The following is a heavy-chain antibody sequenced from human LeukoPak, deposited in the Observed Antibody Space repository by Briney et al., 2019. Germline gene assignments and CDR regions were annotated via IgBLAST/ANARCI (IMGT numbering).Heavy chain of an antibody. CDR3: AKVDCSGGSCYLSDSWFDP. Sequence: PGGSLRLSCAASGFTFSSYGMHWVRQAPGKGLEWVAVISYDGSNKYYADSVKGRFTISRDNSKNTLCLQMNSLRAEDTAVYYCAKVDCSGGSCYLSDSWFDPWGQGTLVTVSS. J-gene: IGHJ5*02. V-gene: IGHV3-30*18. D-gene: IGHD2-15*01. CDR1: GFTFSSYG. CDR2: ISYDGSNK.